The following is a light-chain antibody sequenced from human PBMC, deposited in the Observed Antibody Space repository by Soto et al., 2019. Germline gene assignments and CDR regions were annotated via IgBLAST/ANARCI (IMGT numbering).Light chain of an antibody. CDR1: SSDVGGYNY. Sequence: HSALTQPASVSGSPGQSIIVSCTGASSDVGGYNYVSWYQQHPGKAPKLILYTVSQRPSGVSDRFSGSKSGNTASLTISGLQAEDEANYFCSSYTSGPPFVVFGGGTKLTVL. CDR2: TVS. CDR3: SSYTSGPPFVV. V-gene: IGLV2-14*01. J-gene: IGLJ2*01.